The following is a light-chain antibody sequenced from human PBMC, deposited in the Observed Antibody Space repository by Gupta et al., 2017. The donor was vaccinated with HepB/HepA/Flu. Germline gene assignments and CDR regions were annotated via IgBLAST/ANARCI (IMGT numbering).Light chain of an antibody. V-gene: IGKV1-5*03. CDR2: KAS. CDR1: QSISSW. Sequence: IQMTQSPSTLSASVGDRVTITCRASQSISSWLAWYQQKAGKAPKLLIYKASSLESGVPSRFSGSGSGTEFTLTISSLQPDDFATYYCQQYNSQGTFGQGTKVEIK. CDR3: QQYNSQGT. J-gene: IGKJ1*01.